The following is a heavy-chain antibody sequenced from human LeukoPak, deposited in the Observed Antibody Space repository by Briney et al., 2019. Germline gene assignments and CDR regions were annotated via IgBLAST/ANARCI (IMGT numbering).Heavy chain of an antibody. CDR2: MNPNSGNT. CDR3: TSLLADLQGYYFDY. Sequence: RASVKVSCKASGYTFTSYDINWVRQATGQGLEWMGWMNPNSGNTGYAQKFQGRVTMTEDTSIDTAYMELSSLRSEDTALYYCTSLLADLQGYYFDYWGQGTLVTVSS. V-gene: IGHV1-8*01. CDR1: GYTFTSYD. D-gene: IGHD6-19*01. J-gene: IGHJ4*02.